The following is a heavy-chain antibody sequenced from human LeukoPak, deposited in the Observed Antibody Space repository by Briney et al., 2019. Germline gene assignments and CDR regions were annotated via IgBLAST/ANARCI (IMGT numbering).Heavy chain of an antibody. D-gene: IGHD5-18*01. CDR1: GFTFSSYE. V-gene: IGHV3-48*03. Sequence: GGSLRLSCAASGFTFSSYEMNWVRQAPGKGLEWVSYISSSGSTIYYADSVKGRLTISRDNAKNSLYLQMNSLRAEDTAVYYCARAITNYGYIFDYWGQGTLVTVSS. CDR2: ISSSGSTI. CDR3: ARAITNYGYIFDY. J-gene: IGHJ4*02.